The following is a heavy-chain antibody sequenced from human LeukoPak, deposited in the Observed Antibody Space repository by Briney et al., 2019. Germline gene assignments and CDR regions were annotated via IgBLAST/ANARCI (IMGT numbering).Heavy chain of an antibody. CDR2: ISSSSSYI. CDR1: GFSLSAYN. J-gene: IGHJ6*03. CDR3: ARAPGVNYMDV. Sequence: GGSLRLSCAASGFSLSAYNMNWVRQAPGKGLEWVSSISSSSSYIYYADSVKGRFTISRDNAKHSLYLQMNSLRAEDTALYYCARAPGVNYMDVWGKGTTVTVSS. D-gene: IGHD2-8*01. V-gene: IGHV3-21*04.